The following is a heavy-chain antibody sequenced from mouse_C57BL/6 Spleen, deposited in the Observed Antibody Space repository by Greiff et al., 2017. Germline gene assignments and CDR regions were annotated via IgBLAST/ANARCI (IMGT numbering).Heavy chain of an antibody. Sequence: EVQVVESEGGLVQPGSSMKLSCTASGFTFSDYYMAWVRQVPEKGLEWVANINYDGSSTYYLDSLKSRFIISRDNAKNILYLQMSSLKSEDTATYYCARGDDYEGYFDYWGQGTTLTVSS. J-gene: IGHJ2*01. CDR3: ARGDDYEGYFDY. CDR1: GFTFSDYY. D-gene: IGHD2-4*01. CDR2: INYDGSST. V-gene: IGHV5-16*01.